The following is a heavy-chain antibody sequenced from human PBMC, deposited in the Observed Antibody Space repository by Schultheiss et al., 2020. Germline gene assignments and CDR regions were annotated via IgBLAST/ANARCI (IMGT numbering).Heavy chain of an antibody. V-gene: IGHV4-4*09. J-gene: IGHJ4*02. CDR2: IYSSGNT. D-gene: IGHD3-22*01. CDR3: ARGGSGYYY. Sequence: LETLSLTCTVSGGSINSYYWSWIRQHPGKGLEWIGYIYSSGNTNYSPSLKSRVTISVDTSKNQFSLKLSSVTAADTAVYYCARGGSGYYYWGQGTLVTVSS. CDR1: GGSINSYY.